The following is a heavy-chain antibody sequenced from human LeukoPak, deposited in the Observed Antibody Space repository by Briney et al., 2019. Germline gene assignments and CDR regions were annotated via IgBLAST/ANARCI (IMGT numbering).Heavy chain of an antibody. J-gene: IGHJ5*02. D-gene: IGHD6-19*01. CDR1: GGSISTYY. CDR2: IYYTGST. Sequence: SETLSLTCTVSGGSISTYYWSWIRQPPGKGLEWIGYIYYTGSTSYNPSLKSRVTMSLDASKNQFSLELNSVTPADTAVYYCARDAEVAGGGRWFDPWGQGTLVTVSS. V-gene: IGHV4-59*01. CDR3: ARDAEVAGGGRWFDP.